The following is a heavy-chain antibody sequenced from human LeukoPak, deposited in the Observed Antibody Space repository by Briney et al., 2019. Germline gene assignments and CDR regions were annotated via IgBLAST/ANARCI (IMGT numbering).Heavy chain of an antibody. V-gene: IGHV4-39*01. CDR3: ARARNYDFWSGYPPFDY. CDR2: IYYSGST. D-gene: IGHD3-3*01. J-gene: IGHJ4*02. Sequence: PSETLSLTCTVSGGSISSSSYYWGWIRQPPGKGLEWIGSIYYSGSTYHNPSLKSRVTISVDTSKNQFSLKLSSVTAADTAVYYCARARNYDFWSGYPPFDYWGQGTLVTVSS. CDR1: GGSISSSSYY.